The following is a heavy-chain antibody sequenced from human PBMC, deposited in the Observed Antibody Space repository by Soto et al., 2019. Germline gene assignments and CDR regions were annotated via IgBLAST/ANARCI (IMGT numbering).Heavy chain of an antibody. J-gene: IGHJ6*02. CDR2: ISYDGSNK. CDR1: GFTFSSYG. CDR3: AKLLDFWSGYSTPYYYGMDV. D-gene: IGHD3-3*01. Sequence: QVQLVESGGGVVQPGRSLRLSCAASGFTFSSYGMHWVRQAPGKGLEWVAVISYDGSNKYYADSVKGRFTISRDNSKNTLYLQMNSLRAEDTAVYYCAKLLDFWSGYSTPYYYGMDVWGQGTTVTVSS. V-gene: IGHV3-30*18.